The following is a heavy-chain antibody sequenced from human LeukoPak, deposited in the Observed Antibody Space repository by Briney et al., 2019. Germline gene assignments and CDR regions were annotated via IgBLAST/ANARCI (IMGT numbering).Heavy chain of an antibody. CDR1: GGSISSSSYY. CDR2: IYYSGST. V-gene: IGHV4-39*07. CDR3: ARIRGWEGSRSYYYYYMDV. J-gene: IGHJ6*03. Sequence: SETLSLTCTVSGGSISSSSYYWGWIRQPPGKGLEWIGSIYYSGSTYYNPSLKSRVTISVDTSRNQLSLRLSSVTAADTAMYYCARIRGWEGSRSYYYYYMDVWGKGTTVTVSS. D-gene: IGHD1-26*01.